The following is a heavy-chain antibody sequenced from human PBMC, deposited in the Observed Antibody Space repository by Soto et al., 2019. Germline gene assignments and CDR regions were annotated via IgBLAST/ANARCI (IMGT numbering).Heavy chain of an antibody. CDR3: ARVRKETATIRYYYGMDV. CDR2: IIPIFGTA. V-gene: IGHV1-69*13. Sequence: SVKVSCKASGGTFSSYAISWVRQAPGQGLEWMGGIIPIFGTANYAQKFQGRVTITADESTSTAYMELSSLRSEDTAVYYCARVRKETATIRYYYGMDVWGQGTTVTVSS. J-gene: IGHJ6*02. D-gene: IGHD5-12*01. CDR1: GGTFSSYA.